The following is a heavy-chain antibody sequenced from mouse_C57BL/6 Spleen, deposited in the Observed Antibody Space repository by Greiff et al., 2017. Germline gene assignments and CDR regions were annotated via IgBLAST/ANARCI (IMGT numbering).Heavy chain of an antibody. D-gene: IGHD2-3*01. CDR1: GYSFTGYF. V-gene: IGHV1-20*01. J-gene: IGHJ2*01. Sequence: EVKLMESGPELVKPGDSVKISCKASGYSFTGYFMNWVMQSHGKSLEWIGRINPYNGDTFYNQKFKGKATLTVDKSSSTAHMELRSLTSEDSAVYYCARGYYAFDYWGQGTTLTVSS. CDR3: ARGYYAFDY. CDR2: INPYNGDT.